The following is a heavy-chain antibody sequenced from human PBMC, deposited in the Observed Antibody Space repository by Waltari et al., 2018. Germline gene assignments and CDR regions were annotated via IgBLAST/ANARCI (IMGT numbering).Heavy chain of an antibody. CDR1: GFTFSNFG. CDR2: VWFDGSQQ. J-gene: IGHJ4*02. V-gene: IGHV3-33*06. CDR3: AKDAFGNTYLDY. D-gene: IGHD3-10*01. Sequence: QVQLVESGGGVVQPGRSLRLSCAASGFTFSNFGMHWVRQAPGKGLGWLALVWFDGSQQYYADSVRGRFTISRDNSKRVLYLDMGSLRADDTAIYYCAKDAFGNTYLDYWGQGTLVTVSS.